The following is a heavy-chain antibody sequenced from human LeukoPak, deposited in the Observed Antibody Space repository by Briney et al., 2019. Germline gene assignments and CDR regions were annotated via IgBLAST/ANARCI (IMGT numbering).Heavy chain of an antibody. D-gene: IGHD6-19*01. CDR1: GFTFSSYA. CDR2: ISGSGGTT. CDR3: AKGESSGWYSAPLGLDY. Sequence: PGGSLRLSCAASGFTFSSYAISWVRQAPGKGLEWVSVISGSGGTTYYADSVKGRFTISRDNSKNTLYLQMNSLRVDDTAVYYCAKGESSGWYSAPLGLDYWGQGTLVTVSS. V-gene: IGHV3-23*01. J-gene: IGHJ4*02.